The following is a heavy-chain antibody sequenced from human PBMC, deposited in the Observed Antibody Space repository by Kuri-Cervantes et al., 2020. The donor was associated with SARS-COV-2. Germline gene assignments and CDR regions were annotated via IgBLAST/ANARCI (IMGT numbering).Heavy chain of an antibody. CDR2: IDSDASST. V-gene: IGHV3-74*03. CDR1: GFTFSSYA. J-gene: IGHJ5*02. CDR3: ARGGRGVVVPAAKTNWFDP. Sequence: GGSLRLSCAASGFTFSSYAMSWVRQAPGKGLEWVSSIDSDASSTTYADSVTGRFSISRDNDKNTLHLQMNSLRPEDTAVYYCARGGRGVVVPAAKTNWFDPWGQGTQVTVSS. D-gene: IGHD2-2*01.